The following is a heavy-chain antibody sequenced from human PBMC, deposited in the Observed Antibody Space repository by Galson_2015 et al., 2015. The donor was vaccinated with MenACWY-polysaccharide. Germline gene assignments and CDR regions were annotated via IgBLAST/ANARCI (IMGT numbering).Heavy chain of an antibody. V-gene: IGHV4-4*07. D-gene: IGHD7-27*01. CDR2: IHSSGST. Sequence: SETLSLTCTVSGGSITGYYWSWIRQPAGKGLEWIGRIHSSGSTTYNPSLKSRGTLSVDTSKNQLSLTLNSVTAADTAVYHCARRSLGNWYFDLWGRGTLVTVSS. CDR1: GGSITGYY. J-gene: IGHJ2*01. CDR3: ARRSLGNWYFDL.